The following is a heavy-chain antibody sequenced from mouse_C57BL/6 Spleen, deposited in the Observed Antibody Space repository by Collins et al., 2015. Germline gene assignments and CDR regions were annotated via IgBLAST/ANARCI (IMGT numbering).Heavy chain of an antibody. D-gene: IGHD1-1*01. Sequence: DVQLQESGPGLVKPFQSLSLTCSVTGYSITSGYYWNWIRQFPGNKLEWMGYISYDGSNNYNPSLKNRISITRDTSKNQFFLKLNSVTTEDTATYYCARDLPNYYGSSYEGFAYWGQGTLVTVSA. J-gene: IGHJ3*01. CDR1: GYSITSGYY. V-gene: IGHV3-6*01. CDR2: ISYDGSN. CDR3: ARDLPNYYGSSYEGFAY.